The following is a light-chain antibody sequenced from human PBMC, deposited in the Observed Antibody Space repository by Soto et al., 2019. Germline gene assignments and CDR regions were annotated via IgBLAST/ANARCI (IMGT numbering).Light chain of an antibody. CDR3: SSYTSSSTRV. Sequence: SYELTQPPSVSVSPGQTANITCSGDKLGDKYASWYQQKPGQSPVLVIYQDNKRPSGIPERVSGSKSVNTATLTISGLQAEDEADYYCSSYTSSSTRVFGTGTKVTVL. CDR1: KLGDKY. V-gene: IGLV3-1*01. CDR2: QDN. J-gene: IGLJ1*01.